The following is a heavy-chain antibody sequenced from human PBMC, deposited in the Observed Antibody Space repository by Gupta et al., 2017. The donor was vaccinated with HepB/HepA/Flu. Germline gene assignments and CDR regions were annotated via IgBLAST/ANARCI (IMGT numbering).Heavy chain of an antibody. Sequence: EVQLVESGGVLVKPGGSLRLSCAASGFTFSNAWMRWVGQAPGKGLEWVGRIKSKTDGGKTDYAAPVKGRFTISRDDSKNTLYLQMNSLKTEDTAVYYCTSCPSCYAAGDAFDIWGQGTMVTVSS. CDR2: IKSKTDGGKT. CDR3: TSCPSCYAAGDAFDI. D-gene: IGHD2-2*01. V-gene: IGHV3-15*01. CDR1: GFTFSNAW. J-gene: IGHJ3*02.